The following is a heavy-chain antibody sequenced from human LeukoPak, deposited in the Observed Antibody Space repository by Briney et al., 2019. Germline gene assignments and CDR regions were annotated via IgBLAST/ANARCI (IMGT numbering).Heavy chain of an antibody. CDR1: GFTFSNYG. CDR3: ARDGPIAEAGTGFFDY. CDR2: IWYDGRSE. J-gene: IGHJ4*02. Sequence: PGGSLRLSCAASGFTFSNYGMHWVRQAPGKGLEWVAVIWYDGRSEYYADSVRGRFTISRDNSKSTVYLQMNSLRAEDTAVYFCARDGPIAEAGTGFFDYWGQGTLVTVSS. D-gene: IGHD6-13*01. V-gene: IGHV3-33*01.